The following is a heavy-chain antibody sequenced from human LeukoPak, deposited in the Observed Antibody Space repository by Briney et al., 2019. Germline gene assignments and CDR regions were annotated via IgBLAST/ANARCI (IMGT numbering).Heavy chain of an antibody. V-gene: IGHV1-46*01. CDR1: GYTFTSYY. CDR3: ARASTTVTTLLRNNWFDP. J-gene: IGHJ5*02. CDR2: INPRGGST. D-gene: IGHD4-17*01. Sequence: GASVKVSCKASGYTFTSYYMHWVRQAPGQGLEWMGIINPRGGSTSYAQKFQGRVTMTRDTSTSTVYMELSSLRSEDTAVYYCARASTTVTTLLRNNWFDPWGQGTLVTVSS.